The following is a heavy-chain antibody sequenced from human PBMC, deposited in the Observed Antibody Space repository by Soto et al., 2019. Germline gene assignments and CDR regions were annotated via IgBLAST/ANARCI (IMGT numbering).Heavy chain of an antibody. CDR1: GGTFSSYA. D-gene: IGHD5-12*01. V-gene: IGHV1-69*13. J-gene: IGHJ4*02. CDR3: ARAAPPSGYDHYFDY. CDR2: IIPIFGTA. Sequence: SVKVSCKASGGTFSSYAISWVRQAPGQGLEWMGGIIPIFGTANYAQKFQGRATITADESTSTAYMELSSLRSEDTAVYYCARAAPPSGYDHYFDYWGQGTLVTVSS.